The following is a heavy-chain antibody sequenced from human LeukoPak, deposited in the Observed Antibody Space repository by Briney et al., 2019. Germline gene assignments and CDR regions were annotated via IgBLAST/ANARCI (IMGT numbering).Heavy chain of an antibody. CDR2: ISTYNGDT. CDR1: GYTFNKYG. Sequence: ASVKVSCKASGYTFNKYGISWVGQAPGQGREGMGWISTYNGDTKHAQKVQGRLTPTADASTSTAYMELRGLRSDDTAVYYCARDPSNTSGWYIWFDFWGQGTLVTVSS. D-gene: IGHD6-19*01. CDR3: ARDPSNTSGWYIWFDF. J-gene: IGHJ5*01. V-gene: IGHV1-18*04.